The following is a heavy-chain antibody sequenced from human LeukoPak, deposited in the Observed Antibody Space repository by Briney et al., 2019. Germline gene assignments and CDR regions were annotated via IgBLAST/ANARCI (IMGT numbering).Heavy chain of an antibody. V-gene: IGHV3-23*01. CDR3: AKDPDAGNWFDP. Sequence: GGSLRLSCAASGFTFGSFAMSWVRQAPGKGLEWVSLISGSGEYTYYADSVKGRFTISRDNSNDTLYLQMNRLRVEDTAIYYCAKDPDAGNWFDPWGRGTLVTVSS. CDR2: ISGSGEYT. J-gene: IGHJ5*02. CDR1: GFTFGSFA.